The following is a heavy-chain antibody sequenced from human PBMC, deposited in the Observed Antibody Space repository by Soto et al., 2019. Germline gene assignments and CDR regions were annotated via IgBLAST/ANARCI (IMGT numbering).Heavy chain of an antibody. CDR3: ARLNYYDSSGYYHAGFDY. Sequence: SVKVSCKASGGTFSSYSISWVRQAPGQGLEWMGGIIPIFGTANYAQKFQGRVTITADESTSTAYMELSSLRSEDTAVYYCARLNYYDSSGYYHAGFDYWGQGTLVTVSS. V-gene: IGHV1-69*13. CDR2: IIPIFGTA. D-gene: IGHD3-22*01. CDR1: GGTFSSYS. J-gene: IGHJ4*02.